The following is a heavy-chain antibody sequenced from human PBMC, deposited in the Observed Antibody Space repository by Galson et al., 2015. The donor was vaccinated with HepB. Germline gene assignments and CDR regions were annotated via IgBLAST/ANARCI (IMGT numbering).Heavy chain of an antibody. CDR1: GGSISSGSYY. Sequence: TLSLTCTFSGGSISSGSYYWSWIRQPAGKGLEWIGRIFTGGRTNYNPSLQGRVTILLDPSKNHFSLSLTSVTAADSAVYYCARETSGWRGGSLDPWGQGIQVTVSS. D-gene: IGHD6-19*01. CDR2: IFTGGRT. V-gene: IGHV4-61*02. J-gene: IGHJ5*02. CDR3: ARETSGWRGGSLDP.